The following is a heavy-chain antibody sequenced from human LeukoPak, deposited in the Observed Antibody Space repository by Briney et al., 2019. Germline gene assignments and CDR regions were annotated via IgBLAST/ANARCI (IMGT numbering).Heavy chain of an antibody. CDR3: ARGTGGSYGSDY. CDR2: IYTSGTT. Sequence: PSETLSLTCTVSGGSITTFFWSWIRQSAGKGLEWIGRIYTSGTTNYNPSLKSRVTISVDTSKNQFSLKLSSVTAADTAVYYCARGTGGSYGSDYWGQGTLVTVSS. D-gene: IGHD1-26*01. J-gene: IGHJ4*02. CDR1: GGSITTFF. V-gene: IGHV4-4*07.